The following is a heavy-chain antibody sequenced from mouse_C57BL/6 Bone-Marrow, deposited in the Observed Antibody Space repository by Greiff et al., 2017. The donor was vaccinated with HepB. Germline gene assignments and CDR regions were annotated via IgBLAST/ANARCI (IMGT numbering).Heavy chain of an antibody. CDR2: ILPGSGST. V-gene: IGHV1-9*01. D-gene: IGHD4-1*01. CDR1: GYTFTGYW. CDR3: ARRLDPETGTFYYFDY. J-gene: IGHJ2*01. Sequence: QVQLQQSGAELMKPGASVKLSCKATGYTFTGYWIEWVKQRPGHGLEWIGEILPGSGSTNYNEKFKGKATFTADPSSNTAYMRLSSLTTEDSAIYYCARRLDPETGTFYYFDYWGQGTTLTVSS.